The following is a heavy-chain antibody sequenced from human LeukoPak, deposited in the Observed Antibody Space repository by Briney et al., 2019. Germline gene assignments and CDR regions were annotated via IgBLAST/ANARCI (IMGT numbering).Heavy chain of an antibody. CDR3: ARDSEAFDI. CDR1: GGSISSYY. J-gene: IGHJ3*02. Sequence: PSETLSLTCTVSGGSISSYYWGWHRQPPGKGGGGVGYIYYSGSTNYNPPLKSRVTISVDPSKNQFPLKLSSVTAADTAVYYCARDSEAFDIWGQGTMVTVSS. V-gene: IGHV4-59*01. CDR2: IYYSGST.